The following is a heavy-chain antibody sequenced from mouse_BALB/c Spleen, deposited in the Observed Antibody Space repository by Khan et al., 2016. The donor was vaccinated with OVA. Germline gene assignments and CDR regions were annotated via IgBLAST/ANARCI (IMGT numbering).Heavy chain of an antibody. J-gene: IGHJ2*01. Sequence: QMQLEESGPELVRPGESVKISCKGSGYTFTDYAMHWVKQSPAKSLEWIGVISIYYDNTNYNQKFKGKATMTVDKSSSTAYMELVRLTSEDSAVDYCARGGQWLRRGGDNSDYWGQGTTVTVSS. V-gene: IGHV1S137*01. CDR2: ISIYYDNT. D-gene: IGHD2-2*01. CDR3: ARGGQWLRRGGDNSDY. CDR1: GYTFTDYA.